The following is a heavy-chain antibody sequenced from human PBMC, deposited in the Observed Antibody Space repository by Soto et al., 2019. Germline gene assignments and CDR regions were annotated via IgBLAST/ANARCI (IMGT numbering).Heavy chain of an antibody. D-gene: IGHD3-10*01. CDR3: ARYGSGRSHLDY. CDR1: GFTFSSYN. J-gene: IGHJ4*02. Sequence: EVQLVESGGGLVQPGGSLRLSCAASGFTFSSYNMNWVRQAPGKGLEWVSYISISSRTIYYADSVKGRFTISRDNVKNVLYLQMNSLRDEDTAVYDCARYGSGRSHLDYWGQGTLVTVSS. CDR2: ISISSRTI. V-gene: IGHV3-48*02.